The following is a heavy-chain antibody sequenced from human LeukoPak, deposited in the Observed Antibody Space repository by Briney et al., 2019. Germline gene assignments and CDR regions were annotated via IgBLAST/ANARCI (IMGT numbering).Heavy chain of an antibody. V-gene: IGHV3-23*01. CDR1: GFTFSSYA. J-gene: IGHJ4*02. CDR3: AKGSYYDSSGSFYFDY. Sequence: GGSLRLSCAASGFTFSSYAMSWVRQAPGKALEWVSGISGSGDNTYYADSVKGRFTISRDNSKNTLYVQVNSLGTEDTAAYYCAKGSYYDSSGSFYFDYWGLGTLVTVSS. CDR2: ISGSGDNT. D-gene: IGHD3-22*01.